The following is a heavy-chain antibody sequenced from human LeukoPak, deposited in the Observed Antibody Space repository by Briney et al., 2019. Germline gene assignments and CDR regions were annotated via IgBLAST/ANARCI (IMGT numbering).Heavy chain of an antibody. V-gene: IGHV1-2*02. Sequence: AASVKVSCKASGYIFTANTIHWVRQAPGQGLEWMGRINPNSGGTKHAQRFQGRVTTTRDSSISTAYLELTRLTSDDTAVYYCTTLSGSPWSGTFDYWGQGSLVIVSS. D-gene: IGHD3-3*01. J-gene: IGHJ4*01. CDR1: GYIFTANT. CDR2: INPNSGGT. CDR3: TTLSGSPWSGTFDY.